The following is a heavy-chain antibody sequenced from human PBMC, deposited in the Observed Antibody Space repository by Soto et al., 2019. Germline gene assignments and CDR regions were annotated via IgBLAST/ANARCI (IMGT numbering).Heavy chain of an antibody. CDR2: IYYRGST. J-gene: IGHJ3*02. V-gene: IGHV4-30-4*01. CDR1: GGSISSDDYF. CDR3: ARFIRRPAFDI. D-gene: IGHD3-16*02. Sequence: QVQLQESGPGLVKPSQTLSLTCTVSGGSISSDDYFWSWIRQPPGKGLECIGYIYYRGSTYYNRSLKSRVTISVDTSKNQFSLKLRSVTAADTAVYYCARFIRRPAFDIWGQGTMVTVSS.